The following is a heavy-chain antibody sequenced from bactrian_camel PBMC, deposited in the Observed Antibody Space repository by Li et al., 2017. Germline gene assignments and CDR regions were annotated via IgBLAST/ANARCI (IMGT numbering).Heavy chain of an antibody. D-gene: IGHD2*01. Sequence: HVQLVESGGGSVQAGGSLRLNCVINGYNGRRECVGWYRQAPGKEREFVPSVDRDDGSTWYADSVKGRFTISQDNAKNIMYLQMNNLKPEDTAMHYCKAVSRPRYCNIDALAWGQGTQVTVS. CDR2: VDRDDGST. J-gene: IGHJ6*01. V-gene: IGHV3S54*01. CDR3: KAVSRPRYCNIDALA. CDR1: GYNGRREC.